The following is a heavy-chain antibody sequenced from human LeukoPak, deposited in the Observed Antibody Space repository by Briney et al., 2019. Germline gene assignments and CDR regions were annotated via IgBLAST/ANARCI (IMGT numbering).Heavy chain of an antibody. Sequence: GGSLRLSCAASGFTFSNYAMNWVRQAPGKGLECVSGISGCGVSPYYADSVKGRFTISRDNSEKTLYLQMNSLRAEDTAVYYCAKASITDYVWGSYRALDYWGQGTLVTVSS. CDR1: GFTFSNYA. V-gene: IGHV3-23*01. D-gene: IGHD3-16*02. CDR2: ISGCGVSP. CDR3: AKASITDYVWGSYRALDY. J-gene: IGHJ4*02.